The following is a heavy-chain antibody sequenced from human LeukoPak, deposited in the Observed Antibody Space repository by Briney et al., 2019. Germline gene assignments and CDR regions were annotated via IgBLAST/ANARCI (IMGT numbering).Heavy chain of an antibody. J-gene: IGHJ2*01. CDR1: GGSISSYY. CDR2: IYYSGST. V-gene: IGHV4-59*01. CDR3: ARSYYYGSGSYYNPYWYFDL. Sequence: SETLSLTCTVSGGSISSYYWSWIRQPPGKGLEWIGYIYYSGSTNYNPSLKSRVTISVDTSKNQFSLKLSSVTAADTAVYYCARSYYYGSGSYYNPYWYFDLWGRGTLVTVSS. D-gene: IGHD3-10*01.